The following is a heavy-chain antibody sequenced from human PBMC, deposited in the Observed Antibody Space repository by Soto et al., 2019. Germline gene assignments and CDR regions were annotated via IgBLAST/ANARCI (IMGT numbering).Heavy chain of an antibody. CDR1: GFTFINYA. CDR2: ISGNGANT. Sequence: GGSLRLSCAASGFTFINYAMTWVRQAPGEGLEWVSTISGNGANTHYADSVKGRFSISRDNSKNTLYIQMNSLRAEDTAVYYCAKDYGSSRYFFDYWGQGALVTVSS. D-gene: IGHD6-19*01. CDR3: AKDYGSSRYFFDY. V-gene: IGHV3-23*01. J-gene: IGHJ4*02.